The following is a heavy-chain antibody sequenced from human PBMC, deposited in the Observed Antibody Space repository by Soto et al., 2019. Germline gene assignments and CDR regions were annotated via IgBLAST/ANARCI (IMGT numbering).Heavy chain of an antibody. CDR2: INPNSGVT. CDR3: ASESVGVMATLDYYYFYMDV. D-gene: IGHD3-16*01. Sequence: GASVKVSCKASGDTFTDYYMHWVRQAPGQGLEWMGWINPNSGVTKYAQKFRGWVTMTRDTSIRTVYMELSRLKSDDTAVYYWASESVGVMATLDYYYFYMDVLGKWITVTFS. CDR1: GDTFTDYY. J-gene: IGHJ6*03. V-gene: IGHV1-2*04.